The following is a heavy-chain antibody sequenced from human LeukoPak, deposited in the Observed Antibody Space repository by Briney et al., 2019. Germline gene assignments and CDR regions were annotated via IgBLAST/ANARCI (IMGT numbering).Heavy chain of an antibody. D-gene: IGHD5-12*01. V-gene: IGHV3-23*01. CDR2: LGGNSGYT. CDR3: TRIRGGYDEAFDF. J-gene: IGHJ4*02. Sequence: PGGSLRLSCAASGFPFSRYAMARVRQAPREGLEGVSDLGGNSGYTYYEDSVKGRFTVSRDNSKNTLSLQMNSLRAEDTAVYYCTRIRGGYDEAFDFWGLGTLVTVSS. CDR1: GFPFSRYA.